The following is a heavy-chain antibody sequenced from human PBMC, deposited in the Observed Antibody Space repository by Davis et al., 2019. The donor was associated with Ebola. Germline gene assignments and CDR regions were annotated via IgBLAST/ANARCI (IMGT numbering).Heavy chain of an antibody. V-gene: IGHV4-34*01. CDR3: ARTVEAGSYFDY. Sequence: MPSETLSLTCAVYGGSFSGYYWSWIRQPPGKGLEWIGEINHSGSTNYNPSLKSRVTISVDTSKNQFSLKLSSVTAADTAVYYCARTVEAGSYFDYWGQGTLVTVSS. CDR1: GGSFSGYY. D-gene: IGHD4-23*01. J-gene: IGHJ4*02. CDR2: INHSGST.